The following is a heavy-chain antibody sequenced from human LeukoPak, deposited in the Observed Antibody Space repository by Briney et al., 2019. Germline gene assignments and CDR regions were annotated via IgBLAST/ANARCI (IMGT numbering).Heavy chain of an antibody. V-gene: IGHV3-21*01. Sequence: PGGSLRLSCVASGFTFSTYSMTWVRQAPGKGLEWVSSISSGSGVYIYYADSVKGRFTISRDNAKNSLYLQMNSLRAEDTAVYYCAREYSSSSFDYWGQGTLVTVSS. CDR3: AREYSSSSFDY. J-gene: IGHJ4*02. CDR2: ISSGSGVYI. CDR1: GFTFSTYS. D-gene: IGHD6-6*01.